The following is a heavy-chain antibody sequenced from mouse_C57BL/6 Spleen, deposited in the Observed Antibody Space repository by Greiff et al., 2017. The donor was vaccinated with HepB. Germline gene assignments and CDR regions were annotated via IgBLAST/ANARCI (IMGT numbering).Heavy chain of an antibody. Sequence: VQLQQPGAELVKPGASVKLSCKASGYTFTSYWMQWVKQRPGQGLEWIGEIDPSDSYTNYNQKFKGKATLTVDTSSSTAYMQLSSLTSEDSAVYYCARGNGNWDAMDYWGQGTSVTVSS. V-gene: IGHV1-50*01. D-gene: IGHD2-1*01. CDR3: ARGNGNWDAMDY. CDR1: GYTFTSYW. CDR2: IDPSDSYT. J-gene: IGHJ4*01.